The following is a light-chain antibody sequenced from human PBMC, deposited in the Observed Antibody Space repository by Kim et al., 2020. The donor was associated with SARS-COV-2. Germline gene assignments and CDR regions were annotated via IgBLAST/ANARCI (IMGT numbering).Light chain of an antibody. CDR3: QQCYTSPYT. Sequence: DIVMTQSPDSLAVSLGERATINCKSSQTVLFSSNKENYLAWYQQRPGQPPKLLIYWASTRDSGVPDRFSGSGSGTDFTFTISSLQAEDVAVYYCQQCYTSPYTLGQGTKLEI. CDR1: QTVLFSSNKENY. J-gene: IGKJ2*01. V-gene: IGKV4-1*01. CDR2: WAS.